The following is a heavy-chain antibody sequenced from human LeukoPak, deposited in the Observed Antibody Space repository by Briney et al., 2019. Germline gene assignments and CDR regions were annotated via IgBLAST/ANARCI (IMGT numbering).Heavy chain of an antibody. V-gene: IGHV3-21*01. CDR1: GFTFSNAW. CDR3: ARALLGYCSSTSCYPFGYYYYYGMDV. D-gene: IGHD2-2*01. J-gene: IGHJ6*02. CDR2: ISSSSSYI. Sequence: PGGSLRLSCAASGFTFSNAWMTWVRQAPGKGLEWVSSISSSSSYIYYADSVKGRFTISRDSAKNSLYLQMNSLRAEDTAVYYCARALLGYCSSTSCYPFGYYYYYGMDVWGQGTTVTVSS.